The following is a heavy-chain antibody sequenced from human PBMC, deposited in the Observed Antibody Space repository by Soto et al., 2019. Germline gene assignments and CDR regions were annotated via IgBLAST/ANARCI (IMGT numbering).Heavy chain of an antibody. CDR2: ISAGGVST. Sequence: GGSLRLSCATSGFTFTNYAMTWVRQGPGKGLEWVSSISAGGVSTYFADSVKGRFTISRDNSKNTLFLHMNSLRAEDTAVYYCAKMYRGYSGYIQSWGQGTMVTVSS. D-gene: IGHD5-12*01. V-gene: IGHV3-23*01. CDR1: GFTFTNYA. J-gene: IGHJ5*02. CDR3: AKMYRGYSGYIQS.